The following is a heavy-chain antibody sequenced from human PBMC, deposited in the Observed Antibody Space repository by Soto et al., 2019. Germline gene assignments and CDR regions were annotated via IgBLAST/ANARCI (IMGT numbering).Heavy chain of an antibody. CDR3: TGEGNL. CDR1: GFTFSGSA. V-gene: IGHV3-73*02. Sequence: EVQLVESGGGLVQPGGSLKLSCAASGFTFSGSAMHWVRQASGKGLEWVDRIRSKANNYATAYAASVKGRFTISRDDSKNTAYLQMNSLKAEDTALYYCTGEGNLWGRGTLVTVSS. J-gene: IGHJ2*01. CDR2: IRSKANNYAT.